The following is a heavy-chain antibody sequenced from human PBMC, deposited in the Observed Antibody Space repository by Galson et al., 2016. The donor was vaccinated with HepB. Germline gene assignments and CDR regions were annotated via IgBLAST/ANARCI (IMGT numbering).Heavy chain of an antibody. CDR3: AKWNFAADL. CDR1: GLTFSTYW. V-gene: IGHV3-7*01. D-gene: IGHD1-7*01. Sequence: SLRLSCAASGLTFSTYWMNWDRQAPGKGLEWVANLNQDGSLKYYADSVRGRFTISRDNAKESVYLQMNSLRAEDTAVYYCAKWNFAADLWGQGTVVTVSS. J-gene: IGHJ3*01. CDR2: LNQDGSLK.